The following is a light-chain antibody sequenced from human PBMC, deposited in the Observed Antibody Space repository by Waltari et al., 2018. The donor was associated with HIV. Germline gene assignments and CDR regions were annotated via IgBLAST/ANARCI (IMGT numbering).Light chain of an antibody. CDR3: SSYTTTTARV. V-gene: IGLV2-18*02. J-gene: IGLJ1*01. Sequence: QSALTLPLAVSGSRGQSVTISCTGTNRDIGTYNRVCWYHQTPGTAPQLIISAVNRRPSGAPGRFSGSKSAKPSSLTIAGLQAEDEDDYYCSSYTTTTARVFGTGTKVTVL. CDR1: NRDIGTYNR. CDR2: AVN.